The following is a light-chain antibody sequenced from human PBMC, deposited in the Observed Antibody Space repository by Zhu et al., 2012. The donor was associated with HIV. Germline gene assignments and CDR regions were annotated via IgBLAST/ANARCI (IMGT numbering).Light chain of an antibody. V-gene: IGKV1-9*01. CDR2: DAS. CDR1: ESVSKY. Sequence: DVQLTQSPSFLSASVGDRVTITCRASESVSKYLAWYQQKPGKAPKLLIYDASTLQSGVPSTFSGSGSGTEFTLTISNLQPEDFAIYYCQQLNTYPLFTFGPWDQVDIK. CDR3: QQLNTYPLFT. J-gene: IGKJ3*01.